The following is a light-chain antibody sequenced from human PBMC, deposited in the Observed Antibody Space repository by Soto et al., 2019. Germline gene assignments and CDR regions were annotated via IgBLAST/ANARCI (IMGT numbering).Light chain of an antibody. Sequence: DIQITHSPSALLSSXRVRVTNTXXASQSISSYLNWYQQKPGKAPKLLIYAASSLQSGVPSRFSGSGSGTDFTLTISSLQPEDFATYYCQQSYSTSWTFGQGTKVDNK. J-gene: IGKJ1*01. CDR3: QQSYSTSWT. CDR1: QSISSY. V-gene: IGKV1-39*01. CDR2: AAS.